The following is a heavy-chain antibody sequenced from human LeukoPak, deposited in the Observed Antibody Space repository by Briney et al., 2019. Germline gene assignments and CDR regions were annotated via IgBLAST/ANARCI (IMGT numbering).Heavy chain of an antibody. CDR1: GASVSSDTAY. Sequence: PSQTLSLTFAVAGASVSSDTAYWRWIRQPAGKGLEWIGRIYASGSTNYNPSLQSRVKLSVDTSKNQFSLKLSSLTAADTAVYYCARGRRWFGELNYYYYYMDLWGKGTTVTVS. CDR3: ARGRRWFGELNYYYYYMDL. CDR2: IYASGST. D-gene: IGHD3-10*01. V-gene: IGHV4-61*02. J-gene: IGHJ6*03.